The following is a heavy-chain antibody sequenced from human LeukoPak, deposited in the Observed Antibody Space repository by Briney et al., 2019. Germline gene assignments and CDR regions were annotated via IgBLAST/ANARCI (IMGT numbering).Heavy chain of an antibody. J-gene: IGHJ4*02. V-gene: IGHV3-48*03. CDR2: ISSSGSTI. D-gene: IGHD2-15*01. CDR3: ARGRGYCSGGSCFFDY. CDR1: GFTFSSYE. Sequence: PGGSLRLSCAASGFTFSSYEVNWVRQAPGKGLEWVSYISSSGSTIYYADSVKGRFTISRDNAKNSLYLQMNSLRADDTAVYYCARGRGYCSGGSCFFDYWGQGTLVTVSS.